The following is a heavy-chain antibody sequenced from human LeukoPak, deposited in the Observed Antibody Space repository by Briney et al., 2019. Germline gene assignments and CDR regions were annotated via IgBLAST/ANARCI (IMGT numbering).Heavy chain of an antibody. CDR2: ISDSGRTT. Sequence: PGGSLRLSCTASGFTFNTFPMSWVRQAPGKGLEWVSGISDSGRTTYYAGSVKGRFTISRDNAKNTVYLQVSSLRVDDTALYFCAKDGYLHDSSGYSYFDSWGQGTPVTVSS. CDR1: GFTFNTFP. V-gene: IGHV3-23*01. J-gene: IGHJ4*02. CDR3: AKDGYLHDSSGYSYFDS. D-gene: IGHD3-22*01.